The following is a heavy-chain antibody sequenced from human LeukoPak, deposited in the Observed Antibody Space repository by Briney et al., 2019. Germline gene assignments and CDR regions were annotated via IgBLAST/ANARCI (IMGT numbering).Heavy chain of an antibody. CDR1: GFTFSSYS. J-gene: IGHJ3*02. Sequence: GSLRLSCAASGFTFSSYSMNWVRQAPGKGLEWVSSISSSSSYIYYADSVKGRFTISRDNAKNSLYLQMNSLRAEDTAVYYCARGSSYYDFWSGYSDAFDIWGQGTMVTVSS. CDR3: ARGSSYYDFWSGYSDAFDI. CDR2: ISSSSSYI. V-gene: IGHV3-21*01. D-gene: IGHD3-3*01.